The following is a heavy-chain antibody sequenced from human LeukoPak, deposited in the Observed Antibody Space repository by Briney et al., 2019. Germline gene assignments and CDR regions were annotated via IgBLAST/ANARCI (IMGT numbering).Heavy chain of an antibody. V-gene: IGHV3-23*01. CDR2: ISGSGGNP. Sequence: GGSLRLSCAASGFTFSNYAMIWVRQAPGKGLEWVSAISGSGGNPSYADSVEGRFTVARDNSKSTLHLQLNSLRAEDTAVYYCAKRQVSAAPGALDYWGQGTLLTVSS. J-gene: IGHJ4*02. CDR3: AKRQVSAAPGALDY. D-gene: IGHD6-13*01. CDR1: GFTFSNYA.